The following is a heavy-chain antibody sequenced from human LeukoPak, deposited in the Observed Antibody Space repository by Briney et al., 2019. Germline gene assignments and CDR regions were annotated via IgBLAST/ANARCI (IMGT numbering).Heavy chain of an antibody. J-gene: IGHJ5*02. V-gene: IGHV4-31*03. CDR2: IYYSGST. CDR3: ARGVTVAGTWWSDNWFDP. D-gene: IGHD6-19*01. Sequence: PSETLSLTCTVSGGSISSGGYYWSWIRQHPGKGLEWIGYIYYSGSTYYNPSLKSRVTISVDTSKNQFSLKPSSVTAADTAVYYCARGVTVAGTWWSDNWFDPWGQGTLVTVSS. CDR1: GGSISSGGYY.